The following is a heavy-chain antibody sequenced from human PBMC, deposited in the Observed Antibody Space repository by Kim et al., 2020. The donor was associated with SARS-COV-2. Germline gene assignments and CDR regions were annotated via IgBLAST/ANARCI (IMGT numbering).Heavy chain of an antibody. CDR1: GFTFSSYP. CDR2: ISGSGEST. CDR3: ARDYGVDY. Sequence: GGSLRLSCAASGFTFSSYPMSWARLAPGKGLEWVSAISGSGESTYYADSVKGRFTISRDNSKNTVSLQISSLRAEDTAVYYCARDYGVDYWGQGTLVTVSS. V-gene: IGHV3-23*01. D-gene: IGHD3-16*01. J-gene: IGHJ4*02.